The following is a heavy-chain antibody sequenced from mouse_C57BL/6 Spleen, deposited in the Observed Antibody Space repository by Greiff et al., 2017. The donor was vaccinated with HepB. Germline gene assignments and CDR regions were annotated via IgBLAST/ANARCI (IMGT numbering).Heavy chain of an antibody. CDR3: ARNELGRDYAMDY. CDR1: GFSLTSYG. Sequence: QVQLKESGPGLVQPSQSLSITCTVSGFSLTSYGVHWVRQSPGKGLEWLGVIWSGGSTDYNAAFISRLSISKDNSKSQVFFKMNSLQADDTAIYYCARNELGRDYAMDYWGQGTSVTVSS. D-gene: IGHD4-1*01. CDR2: IWSGGST. J-gene: IGHJ4*01. V-gene: IGHV2-2*01.